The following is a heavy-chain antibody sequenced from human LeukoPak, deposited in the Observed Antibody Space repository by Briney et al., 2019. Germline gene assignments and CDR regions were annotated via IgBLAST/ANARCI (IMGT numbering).Heavy chain of an antibody. CDR1: GFTFDDYA. V-gene: IGHV3-9*03. CDR3: AKGLSSGWLDWFDP. J-gene: IGHJ5*02. D-gene: IGHD6-19*01. Sequence: GGSLRLSCAASGFTFDDYAMHWVRQAPGKGLEWVSGISWNSGSIGYADSVKGRFTISRDNAKNSLYLQMNRLRAEDMALYYCAKGLSSGWLDWFDPWGQGTLVTVSS. CDR2: ISWNSGSI.